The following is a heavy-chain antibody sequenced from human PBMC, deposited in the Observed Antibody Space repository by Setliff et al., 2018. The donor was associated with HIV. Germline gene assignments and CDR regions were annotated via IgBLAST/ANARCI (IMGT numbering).Heavy chain of an antibody. D-gene: IGHD6-25*01. Sequence: PGGSLRLSCAASGFIFNDHYMDWVRQAPGKGLEWVGRIRNKAKSYTTKYAASVKDRFTISRDDSKNSLYLQMKSLKTEDTAVYFCARGGYRTDSGYIDSWSDHWGQGTLVTVSS. CDR1: GFIFNDHY. J-gene: IGHJ5*02. CDR2: IRNKAKSYTT. CDR3: ARGGYRTDSGYIDSWSDH. V-gene: IGHV3-72*01.